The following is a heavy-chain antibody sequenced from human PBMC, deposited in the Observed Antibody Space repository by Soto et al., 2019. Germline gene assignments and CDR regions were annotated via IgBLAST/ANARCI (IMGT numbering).Heavy chain of an antibody. Sequence: SQTLSLTCAISGDSVSSNSAAWNWIRQSPSRGLEWLGRTYYRSKWYNDYAVSVKSRITINPDTSKNQFSLQLNSVTPEDTAVYYCARVAGYSSSWYSLGAFDIWGQGTMVTVPS. J-gene: IGHJ3*02. CDR1: GDSVSSNSAA. CDR2: TYYRSKWYN. V-gene: IGHV6-1*01. D-gene: IGHD6-13*01. CDR3: ARVAGYSSSWYSLGAFDI.